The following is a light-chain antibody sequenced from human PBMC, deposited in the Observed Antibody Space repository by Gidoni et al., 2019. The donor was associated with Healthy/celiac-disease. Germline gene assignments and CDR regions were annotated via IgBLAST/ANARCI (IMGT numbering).Light chain of an antibody. CDR2: EVS. CDR3: SSYAGSNNVV. J-gene: IGLJ2*01. V-gene: IGLV2-8*01. Sequence: SALPQPPSPSRAPGQTVTISCTGTSSDVGGYNYVSWYQQHPGKAPKLMIYEVSKRPSGVPDRFSGSKSGNTASLTVSGLQAEDEADYYCSSYAGSNNVVFGGGTKLTVL. CDR1: SSDVGGYNY.